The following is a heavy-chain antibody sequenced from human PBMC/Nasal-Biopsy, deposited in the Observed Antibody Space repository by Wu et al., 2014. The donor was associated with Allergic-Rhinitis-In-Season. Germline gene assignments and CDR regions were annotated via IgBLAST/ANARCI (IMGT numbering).Heavy chain of an antibody. V-gene: IGHV4-39*07. CDR3: ARDQEIHTGDYIRDSALWFFDL. D-gene: IGHD4-17*01. CDR2: ISYNGRT. CDR1: GGSIRGGDYY. Sequence: TLSLTCTVSGGSIRGGDYYWGWIRQPPGKGLELIGGISYNGRTYYNPSLKSRVTISVDTSKNQFSLKLSSVTAADRAVYFCARDQEIHTGDYIRDSALWFFDLWGRGTLVTVSS. J-gene: IGHJ2*01.